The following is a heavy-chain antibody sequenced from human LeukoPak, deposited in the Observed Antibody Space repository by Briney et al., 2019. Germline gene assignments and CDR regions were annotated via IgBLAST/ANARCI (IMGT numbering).Heavy chain of an antibody. CDR2: IYYSGST. D-gene: IGHD5-24*01. V-gene: IGHV4-59*12. CDR1: GGSISSYY. J-gene: IGHJ4*02. CDR3: ARMGFDGYNFDY. Sequence: SETLSLTCTVSGGSISSYYWSWIRQPPGKGLEWIGYIYYSGSTNYNPSLKSRVTISVDTSKNQFSLKLSSVTAADTAVYYCARMGFDGYNFDYWGQGTLVTVSS.